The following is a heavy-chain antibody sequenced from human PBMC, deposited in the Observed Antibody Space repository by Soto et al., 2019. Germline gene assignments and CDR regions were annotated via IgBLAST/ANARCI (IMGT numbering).Heavy chain of an antibody. CDR1: GGTFSSYA. CDR2: IIPIFGTA. J-gene: IGHJ4*02. Sequence: SVKVSCKASGGTFSSYAISWVRQAPGQGLEWMGGIIPIFGTANYAQKFQGRVTITADGSTSTAYMELSSLRSEDTAVYYCASTIVVVTAIPDYFDYWGQGTLVTVSS. D-gene: IGHD2-21*02. V-gene: IGHV1-69*13. CDR3: ASTIVVVTAIPDYFDY.